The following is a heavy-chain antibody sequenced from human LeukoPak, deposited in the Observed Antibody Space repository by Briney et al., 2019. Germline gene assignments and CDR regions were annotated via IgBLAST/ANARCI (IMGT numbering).Heavy chain of an antibody. CDR2: INHSGST. Sequence: SETLSLTCTVSGGSISSYYWSWIRQPPGKGLEWIGEINHSGSTNYNPSLKSRVTISVDTSKNQFSLKLSSVTAADTAVYYCARGPRGIGGYWGQGTLVTVSS. J-gene: IGHJ4*02. CDR3: ARGPRGIGGY. CDR1: GGSISSYY. D-gene: IGHD6-13*01. V-gene: IGHV4-34*01.